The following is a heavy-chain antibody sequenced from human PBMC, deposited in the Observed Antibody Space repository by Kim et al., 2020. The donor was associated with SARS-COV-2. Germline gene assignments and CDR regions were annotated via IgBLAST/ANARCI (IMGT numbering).Heavy chain of an antibody. J-gene: IGHJ4*02. Sequence: ASVKVSCKVSVYTLTELSMHWVRQAPGKGLEWMGGFDPEDGETIYAQKFQGRVTMTEDTSTDTAYMELSSLRSEDTAVYYCATDGGSYFRRYFDYWGQGTLVTVSS. D-gene: IGHD1-26*01. CDR1: VYTLTELS. V-gene: IGHV1-24*01. CDR2: FDPEDGET. CDR3: ATDGGSYFRRYFDY.